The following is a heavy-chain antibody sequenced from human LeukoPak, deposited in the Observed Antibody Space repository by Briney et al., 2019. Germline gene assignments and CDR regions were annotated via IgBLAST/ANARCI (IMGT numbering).Heavy chain of an antibody. Sequence: GGSLRLSCAASGFTFSSYAMSWVRQAPGEGLEWVSTISDSGGSTYYADSVKGRFTISRDNAKNSLYLQMNSLRAEDTAVYYCASNVHHGYYYYYMDVWGKGTTVTVSS. D-gene: IGHD1-14*01. CDR2: ISDSGGST. CDR3: ASNVHHGYYYYYMDV. V-gene: IGHV3-23*01. J-gene: IGHJ6*03. CDR1: GFTFSSYA.